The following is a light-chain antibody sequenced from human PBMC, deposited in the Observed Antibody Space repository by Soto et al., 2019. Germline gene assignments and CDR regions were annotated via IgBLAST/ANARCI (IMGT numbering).Light chain of an antibody. Sequence: QLVLTQSPSASASLGASVKLTCTLSSGHSSYASAWHQQQPEKGPRYLMKLSSDGSHSKGDEIPDRFSGSSSGAERYLTISSLQSEDEADYYCQTLDTGARVVFGGGTKLTVL. CDR2: LSSDGSH. V-gene: IGLV4-69*01. CDR3: QTLDTGARVV. J-gene: IGLJ2*01. CDR1: SGHSSYA.